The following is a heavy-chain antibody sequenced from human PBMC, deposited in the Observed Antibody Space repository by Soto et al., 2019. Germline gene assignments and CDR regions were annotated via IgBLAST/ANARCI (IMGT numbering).Heavy chain of an antibody. CDR2: VYHNENT. CDR3: ARRERYSGSPGWFDP. J-gene: IGHJ5*02. Sequence: QLHLQESGPGLVRPSETLSLTCTVSGGSINDFAYYWGWIRQPPGKGLEWIGTVYHNENTYYNPSLKSRVTISVDRAKNQLSRNLRSVTAADTSIYFCARRERYSGSPGWFDPWGQGALVTVAS. D-gene: IGHD3-9*01. V-gene: IGHV4-39*01. CDR1: GGSINDFAYY.